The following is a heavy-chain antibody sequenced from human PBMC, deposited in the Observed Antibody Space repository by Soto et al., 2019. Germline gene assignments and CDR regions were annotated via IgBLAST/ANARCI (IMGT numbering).Heavy chain of an antibody. D-gene: IGHD6-19*01. Sequence: GGSLRLSCAASGFTFSSYAMSWVRQAPGKGLQWVSAISASGGSAYYADSVKGRCTISRDNSKNTLYLQMNSLRAEDTALYYCAKALSPYSSGWLTYFDYWGQGTLVTVSS. V-gene: IGHV3-23*01. J-gene: IGHJ4*02. CDR2: ISASGGSA. CDR1: GFTFSSYA. CDR3: AKALSPYSSGWLTYFDY.